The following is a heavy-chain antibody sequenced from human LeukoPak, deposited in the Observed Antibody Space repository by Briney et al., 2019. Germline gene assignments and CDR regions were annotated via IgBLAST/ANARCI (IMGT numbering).Heavy chain of an antibody. Sequence: SETLSLTCIVSGGSISSSSYYWGWIRQPPGKGLEWIGSIYYSGSTYYNPSLKSRVTISVDTSKNQFSLKLSSVTAADTAVYYCAREYYYDRGYFDYWGQGTLVTVSS. J-gene: IGHJ4*02. CDR2: IYYSGST. V-gene: IGHV4-39*07. D-gene: IGHD3-22*01. CDR3: AREYYYDRGYFDY. CDR1: GGSISSSSYY.